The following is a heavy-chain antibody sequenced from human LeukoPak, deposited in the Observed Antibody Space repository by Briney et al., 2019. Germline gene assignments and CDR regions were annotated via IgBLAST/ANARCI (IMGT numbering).Heavy chain of an antibody. CDR2: IYHSGST. Sequence: SETLSLTCTVSGYSISSGYYWGWIRQPPGKGLEWIGSIYHSGSTYYNPSLKSRVTISVDTSKNQFSLKLSSVTAADTAVYYCARSYRDFDWLSPPYYYYYMDVWGKGTTVTVSS. CDR3: ARSYRDFDWLSPPYYYYYMDV. D-gene: IGHD3-9*01. V-gene: IGHV4-38-2*02. J-gene: IGHJ6*03. CDR1: GYSISSGYY.